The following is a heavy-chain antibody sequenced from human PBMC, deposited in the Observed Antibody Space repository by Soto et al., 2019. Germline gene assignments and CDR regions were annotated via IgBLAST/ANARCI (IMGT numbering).Heavy chain of an antibody. D-gene: IGHD2-8*02. V-gene: IGHV4-59*01. CDR3: ARESTGLFDY. J-gene: IGHJ4*02. CDR1: GGSIGSYY. CDR2: IYYSGST. Sequence: PSETLSLTCTVSGGSIGSYYWSWIRQPPGKGLEWIGYIYYSGSTNYNPSLKSRVTISVDTSKNQFSLKLSSVTAADTAVYYCARESTGLFDYWGQGTLVTVSS.